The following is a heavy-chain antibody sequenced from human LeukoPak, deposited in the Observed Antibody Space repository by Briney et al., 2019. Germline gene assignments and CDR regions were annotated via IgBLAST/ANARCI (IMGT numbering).Heavy chain of an antibody. D-gene: IGHD4-17*01. J-gene: IGHJ5*02. V-gene: IGHV4-39*07. Sequence: AETLSLTCTVSGCSIRSGSYYWGWIRQPPGKGLEWIGGFYYSGSTYYNPSLKSRVTISVDTSKNQFSLKLSSVTAADTAAYYCARESVTVTPPNWFDPWGQGTLVTVSS. CDR2: FYYSGST. CDR1: GCSIRSGSYY. CDR3: ARESVTVTPPNWFDP.